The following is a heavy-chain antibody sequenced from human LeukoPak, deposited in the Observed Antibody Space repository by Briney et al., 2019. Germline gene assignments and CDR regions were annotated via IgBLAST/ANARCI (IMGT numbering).Heavy chain of an antibody. Sequence: SGPTLVNPTQTLTLTCTFSGFSLSTSGICVSWIRQPPGKALEWLALIDWDDDKYYSTSLKTRLTLSKDTSKNQVVLTMTNMDPVDTATYYCARTLYSSGSWVYDPWGQGTLVTVSS. CDR3: ARTLYSSGSWVYDP. CDR2: IDWDDDK. CDR1: GFSLSTSGIC. J-gene: IGHJ5*02. D-gene: IGHD6-19*01. V-gene: IGHV2-70*01.